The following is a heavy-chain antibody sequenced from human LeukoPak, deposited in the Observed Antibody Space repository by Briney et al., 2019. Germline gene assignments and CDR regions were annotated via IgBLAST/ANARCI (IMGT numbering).Heavy chain of an antibody. CDR1: GYIFTNYG. Sequence: GASVKVSCKASGYIFTNYGISWVRQAPGQGLEWMGWISADNGDTNYAQKVQGRVTMTTDTSTDTAYMEVRSLRSDDTAVYYCARGRTYCSGGSCYFDYWGQGTLVTVSS. J-gene: IGHJ4*02. CDR3: ARGRTYCSGGSCYFDY. V-gene: IGHV1-18*01. CDR2: ISADNGDT. D-gene: IGHD2-15*01.